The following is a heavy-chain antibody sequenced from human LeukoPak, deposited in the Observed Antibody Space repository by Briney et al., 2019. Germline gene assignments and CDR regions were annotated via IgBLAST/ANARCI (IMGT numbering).Heavy chain of an antibody. CDR1: GGSISSYY. D-gene: IGHD3-22*01. CDR2: IYTSGGT. Sequence: PSETLSLTCTVSGGSISSYYWSWIRQPAGKGLEWIGRIYTSGGTNYNPSLKSRVTMSVDTSKNQFSLKLSSVTAADTAVYYCARGLPDSSGYYTAEYFQHWGQGTLVTVSS. J-gene: IGHJ1*01. CDR3: ARGLPDSSGYYTAEYFQH. V-gene: IGHV4-4*07.